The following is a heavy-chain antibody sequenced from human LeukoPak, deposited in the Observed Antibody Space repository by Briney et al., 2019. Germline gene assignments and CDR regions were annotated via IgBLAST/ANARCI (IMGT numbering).Heavy chain of an antibody. Sequence: ASVKVSCKASGYTFTGHYMHWVRQAPGQGLEWMGWINPDSGGTDYAHQGRVTMTRDTSITTAYMELSRLTSDDTAVYFCARDPRIKAAGDDNWFDPWGQGTLVSVSS. J-gene: IGHJ5*02. CDR3: ARDPRIKAAGDDNWFDP. V-gene: IGHV1-2*02. CDR1: GYTFTGHY. CDR2: INPDSGGT. D-gene: IGHD6-13*01.